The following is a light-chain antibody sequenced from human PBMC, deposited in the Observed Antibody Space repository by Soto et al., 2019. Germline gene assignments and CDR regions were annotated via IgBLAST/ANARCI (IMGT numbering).Light chain of an antibody. Sequence: EIVMTQCPVTLSXXAGDTATLXXGASQSVSNNFAWYQQKPGQAPRLLIYGASRRATGIPARFSGSGSGTEFTLTISSLQSEDFAAYYCQQYNKSPITFSQGTRMGIK. CDR2: GAS. J-gene: IGKJ5*01. V-gene: IGKV3-15*01. CDR3: QQYNKSPIT. CDR1: QSVSNN.